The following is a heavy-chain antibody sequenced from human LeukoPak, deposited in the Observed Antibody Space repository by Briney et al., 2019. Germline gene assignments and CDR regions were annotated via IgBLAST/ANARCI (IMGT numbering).Heavy chain of an antibody. Sequence: GGSLRLSCAASGSTFSNYAMHWVRQAPGKGLEWVAFIRYDGSNKYYADSVKGRFTISRDNSKNTLYLQMNSLRAEDTAVYYCAHYYYDSTSYYYFDYWGQGTLVTVSS. CDR3: AHYYYDSTSYYYFDY. J-gene: IGHJ4*02. CDR1: GSTFSNYA. V-gene: IGHV3-30*02. CDR2: IRYDGSNK. D-gene: IGHD3-22*01.